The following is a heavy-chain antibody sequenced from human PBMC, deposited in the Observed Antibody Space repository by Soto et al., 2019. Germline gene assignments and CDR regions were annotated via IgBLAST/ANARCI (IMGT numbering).Heavy chain of an antibody. D-gene: IGHD3-16*02. V-gene: IGHV1-69*06. CDR1: GGTFSSYA. J-gene: IGHJ6*02. CDR3: ARVVLSGSYYYYGMDV. Sequence: SVKVSCKASGGTFSSYAISWVRQAPGQGLEWMGGIIPIFGTANYAQKFQGRVTITADKSTSTAYMELSSLRSEDTAVYYCARVVLSGSYYYYGMDVWGQGTTDTVSS. CDR2: IIPIFGTA.